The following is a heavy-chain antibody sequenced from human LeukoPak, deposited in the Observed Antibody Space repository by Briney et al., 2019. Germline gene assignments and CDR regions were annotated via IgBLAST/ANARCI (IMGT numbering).Heavy chain of an antibody. Sequence: GGSLRLSCRVSGLIFGAYAMTWVRQPPGKRLEWVSTISGSGSRTYYAESVKGRFTISRDNSGTTLYLQMNSLRVEDTAEYYCAKHPTMVRGVDDGLDLWGQGTMVIVSS. CDR3: AKHPTMVRGVDDGLDL. CDR1: GLIFGAYA. V-gene: IGHV3-23*01. J-gene: IGHJ3*01. CDR2: ISGSGSRT. D-gene: IGHD3-10*01.